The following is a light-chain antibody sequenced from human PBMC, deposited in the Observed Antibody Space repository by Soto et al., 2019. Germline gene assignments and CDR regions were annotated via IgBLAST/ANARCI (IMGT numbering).Light chain of an antibody. CDR2: EVN. J-gene: IGLJ1*01. Sequence: QSVLAQPPSASGSPGQSVAISCTGTSSDVGGYNYVSWYQQHPGKAPKLMIYEVNKRPSGVPDRFSGSKSDSTASLTVSGLQAEDEADYYCSSYAGSSNVFGTGTKVTVL. CDR1: SSDVGGYNY. V-gene: IGLV2-8*01. CDR3: SSYAGSSNV.